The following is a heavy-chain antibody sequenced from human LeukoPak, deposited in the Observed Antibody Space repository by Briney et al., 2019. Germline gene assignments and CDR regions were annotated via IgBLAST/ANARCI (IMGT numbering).Heavy chain of an antibody. V-gene: IGHV4-34*01. CDR2: INHSGST. Sequence: TSSETLSLTCAVYGVSFSGYYWSWIRQPPGKGLEWIGEINHSGSTNYNPSLKSRVTISVDTSKNQFSLKLSSVTAADTAVYYCARRHRKKYCSGGSCFFSPLNYWGQGTLVTVSS. CDR1: GVSFSGYY. D-gene: IGHD2-15*01. CDR3: ARRHRKKYCSGGSCFFSPLNY. J-gene: IGHJ4*02.